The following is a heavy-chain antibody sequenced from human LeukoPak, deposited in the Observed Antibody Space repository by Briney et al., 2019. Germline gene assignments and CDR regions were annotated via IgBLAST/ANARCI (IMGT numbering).Heavy chain of an antibody. J-gene: IGHJ5*02. V-gene: IGHV5-51*01. CDR3: ARQEYCSGGSCYTWLDP. D-gene: IGHD2-15*01. CDR2: IYPADSDI. CDR1: GYSIANYW. Sequence: GESLKISCKGSGYSIANYWIAWVRQMPGKGLEWMGIIYPADSDIRDSPSFQGQVTISADKSISTAYLQWSSLKASDTAMYYCARQEYCSGGSCYTWLDPWGQGTLVTVSS.